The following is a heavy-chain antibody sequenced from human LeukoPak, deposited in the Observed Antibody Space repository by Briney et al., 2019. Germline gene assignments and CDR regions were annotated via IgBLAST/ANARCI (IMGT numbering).Heavy chain of an antibody. D-gene: IGHD6-6*01. V-gene: IGHV4-39*02. Sequence: SETLSLTCTVSGGSISSSGYDWGWIRQPPGKGLEWIGAIHYSGSTTYNPSLKSRVTISVDTPENHFSLKLSSVTAADSAVYYCARYSSSSGWFDPWGQGTLVTVSS. J-gene: IGHJ5*02. CDR1: GGSISSSGYD. CDR2: IHYSGST. CDR3: ARYSSSSGWFDP.